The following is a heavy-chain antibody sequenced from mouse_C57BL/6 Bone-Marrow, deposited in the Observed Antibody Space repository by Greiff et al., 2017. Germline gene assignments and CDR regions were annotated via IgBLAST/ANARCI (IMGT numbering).Heavy chain of an antibody. CDR2: IYPGGGYT. Sequence: VQLQESGAELVRPGTSVKMSCKASGYTFTNYWIGWAKQRPGHGLEWIGDIYPGGGYTNYNEKFKGKATLTADKSSSTAYMELRSLTSEDSAVYYCARDERGCELAYWGQGTLVTVSA. CDR3: ARDERGCELAY. CDR1: GYTFTNYW. J-gene: IGHJ3*01. V-gene: IGHV1-63*01.